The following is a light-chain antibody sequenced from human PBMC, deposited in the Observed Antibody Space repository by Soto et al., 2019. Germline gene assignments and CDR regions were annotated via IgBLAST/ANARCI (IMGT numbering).Light chain of an antibody. CDR2: GAS. CDR3: QQYGSSSWT. V-gene: IGKV3-20*01. Sequence: ETTLTQSPDTLSLSPGEGATLSCRASQIIGSAYLAWYQQKPGQAPRLLIFGASSRATGIPDRFSGSGSGTDFTLTISRLEPEDFAVYYCQQYGSSSWTFGQGTKVDIK. J-gene: IGKJ1*01. CDR1: QIIGSAY.